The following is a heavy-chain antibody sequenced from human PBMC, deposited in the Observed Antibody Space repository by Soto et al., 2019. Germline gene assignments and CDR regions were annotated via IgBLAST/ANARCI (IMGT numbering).Heavy chain of an antibody. CDR2: ISSSSSYI. Sequence: LRLSCAASGFTFSSYSMNWVRQAPGKGLEWVSSISSSSSYIYYADSVKGRFTISRDNAKNSLYLQMNSLRAEDTAVYYCASVVSTTARGYWGQGTLVTVSS. V-gene: IGHV3-21*01. D-gene: IGHD3-22*01. CDR1: GFTFSSYS. J-gene: IGHJ4*02. CDR3: ASVVSTTARGY.